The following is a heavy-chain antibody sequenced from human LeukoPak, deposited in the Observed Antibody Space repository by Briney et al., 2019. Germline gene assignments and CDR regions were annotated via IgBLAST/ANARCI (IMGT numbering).Heavy chain of an antibody. CDR2: IRYDGSNK. CDR3: ARVGGYSGALDV. CDR1: GFTFSSYG. V-gene: IGHV3-30*02. J-gene: IGHJ6*04. D-gene: IGHD5-12*01. Sequence: GGSLRLSCAASGFTFSSYGMHWVRQAPGKGLEWVAFIRYDGSNKYYADSVKGRFTISRDNSKNTLYLQMNSLRAEDTAVYYCARVGGYSGALDVWGKGTTVTISS.